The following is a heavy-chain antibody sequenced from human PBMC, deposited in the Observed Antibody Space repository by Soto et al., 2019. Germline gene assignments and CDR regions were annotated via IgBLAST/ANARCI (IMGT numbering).Heavy chain of an antibody. CDR1: GFTFDDYA. Sequence: GGSLRLSCAASGFTFDDYAMHWVRQAPGKGLEWVSGISWNSGSIGYADSVKGRFTISRDNAKNSLYLQMNSLRAEDTALYYCAKGSIVVITTGDAFDIWGQGTMVTVSS. J-gene: IGHJ3*02. CDR2: ISWNSGSI. V-gene: IGHV3-9*01. D-gene: IGHD3-22*01. CDR3: AKGSIVVITTGDAFDI.